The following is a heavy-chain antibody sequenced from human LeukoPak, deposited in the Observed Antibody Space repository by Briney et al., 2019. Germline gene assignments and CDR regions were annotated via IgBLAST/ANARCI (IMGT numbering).Heavy chain of an antibody. J-gene: IGHJ4*02. CDR1: GGSISSYY. Sequence: SETLSLTCTVSGGSISSYYWSWIRQPPGKGLEWIGYIYYSGTTNYNPSLKSRVTISVDTSKNQFSLKLSSVTAADTAVYYYARGVYIAAAQYAYWGQGTLVTVSS. CDR3: ARGVYIAAAQYAY. CDR2: IYYSGTT. D-gene: IGHD6-13*01. V-gene: IGHV4-59*01.